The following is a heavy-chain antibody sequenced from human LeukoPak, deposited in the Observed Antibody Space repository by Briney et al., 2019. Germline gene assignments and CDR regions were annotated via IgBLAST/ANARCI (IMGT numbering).Heavy chain of an antibody. CDR2: INTNTGNP. J-gene: IGHJ5*02. D-gene: IGHD6-13*01. Sequence: ASVKVSCKASGYTFTSYAMNWVRQAPGQGLEWMGWINTNTGNPTYAQGFTGRFVFSLDTPVSTAYLQISSLKAEDTAVYYCARVDRNIAAAGTSIDPWGQGTLVTVSS. CDR1: GYTFTSYA. CDR3: ARVDRNIAAAGTSIDP. V-gene: IGHV7-4-1*02.